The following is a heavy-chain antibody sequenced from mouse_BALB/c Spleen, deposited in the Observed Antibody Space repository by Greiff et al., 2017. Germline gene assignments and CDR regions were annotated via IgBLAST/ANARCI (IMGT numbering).Heavy chain of an antibody. D-gene: IGHD2-4*01. Sequence: QVQLQQSGPELVKPGALVKISCKASGYTFTSYDINWVKQRPGQGHEWIGWFYPGDGSTKYNEKFKGKATLTADKSCSTAFMQLSSLTSENTAVYFCARGGLRRTGFAYWGQGTLVTVSA. CDR3: ARGGLRRTGFAY. J-gene: IGHJ3*01. V-gene: IGHV1S56*01. CDR1: GYTFTSYD. CDR2: FYPGDGST.